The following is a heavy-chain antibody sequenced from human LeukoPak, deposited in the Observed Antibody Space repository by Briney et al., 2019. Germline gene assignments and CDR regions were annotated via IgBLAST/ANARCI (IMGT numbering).Heavy chain of an antibody. Sequence: PSETLSLTCTVSGDSISSYYWSWIRQPPGKGLEWIGYIYSSGSTKYNPSLKSRVTISVDTCKNQFSLKVRSVTAGDTAMYYCARHPRSCTGGGTCYSWFDASGQGTLVTVSS. CDR2: IYSSGST. V-gene: IGHV4-59*08. CDR1: GDSISSYY. D-gene: IGHD2-15*01. CDR3: ARHPRSCTGGGTCYSWFDA. J-gene: IGHJ5*02.